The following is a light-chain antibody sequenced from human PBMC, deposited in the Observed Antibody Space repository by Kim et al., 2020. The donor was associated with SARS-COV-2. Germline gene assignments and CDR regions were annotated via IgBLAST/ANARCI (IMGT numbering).Light chain of an antibody. CDR1: SLRNYY. V-gene: IGLV3-19*01. CDR2: GKN. Sequence: LGQTVRITCQGDSLRNYYATWYQQKPGQAPVLVNFGKNNRPSGIPDRFSGSSSGNTASLSITGAQAEDEADYYCNSRDRSGNHLVFGGGTKLTVL. CDR3: NSRDRSGNHLV. J-gene: IGLJ3*02.